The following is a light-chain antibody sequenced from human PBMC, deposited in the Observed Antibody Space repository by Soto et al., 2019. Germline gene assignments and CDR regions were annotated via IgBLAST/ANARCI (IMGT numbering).Light chain of an antibody. J-gene: IGLJ2*01. CDR2: EVT. CDR3: CSYAAIPPPVI. CDR1: RSDVGNYNL. V-gene: IGLV2-23*02. Sequence: QYALTQPASVSGSPGQSITISCTGTRSDVGNYNLVSWYQQLPGKAPKLMIYEVTKRPSGVSNRFSGSKSGNTASLTISGLQTEDVADYFCCSYAAIPPPVIFGGGTKVTVL.